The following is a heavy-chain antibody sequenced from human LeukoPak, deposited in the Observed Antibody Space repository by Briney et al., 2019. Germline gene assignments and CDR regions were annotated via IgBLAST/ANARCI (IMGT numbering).Heavy chain of an antibody. CDR1: GGSFSGYY. CDR2: INHSGST. D-gene: IGHD2-15*01. Sequence: SETLSLTCAVYGGSFSGYYWIWIRQPPGKGLEWIGEINHSGSTNYNPSLKSRVTISVDTSKNQFSLKLSSVTAADTAVYYCARGRIKYCSGGSRYSGSGWFDPWGQGTLVTVSS. CDR3: ARGRIKYCSGGSRYSGSGWFDP. V-gene: IGHV4-34*01. J-gene: IGHJ5*02.